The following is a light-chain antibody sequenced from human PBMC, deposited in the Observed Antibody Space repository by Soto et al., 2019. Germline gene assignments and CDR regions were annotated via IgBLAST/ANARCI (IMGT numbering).Light chain of an antibody. CDR1: SRDVGGYNL. Sequence: QSVLTQPASVSGSPGQSITISCTGTSRDVGGYNLVTWYQQHPGKSPELMIYEGSKRPSGVSPRFSGSKSGNTASLTISGLQAEDEADYSCCSYAGNGTSVFGTGTKVTVL. CDR3: CSYAGNGTSV. CDR2: EGS. V-gene: IGLV2-23*01. J-gene: IGLJ1*01.